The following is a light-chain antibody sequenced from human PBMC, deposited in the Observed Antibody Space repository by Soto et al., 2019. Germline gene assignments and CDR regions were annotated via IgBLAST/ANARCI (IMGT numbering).Light chain of an antibody. V-gene: IGKV1-12*01. CDR2: AAS. Sequence: DIQMTQSPSSVSASVGDRVTITCRASQDISTWLAWYQQKPGKAPKFVIFAASTLQSGVPSRFXGSGSGTDFXXTISSLQPEDFATYYCQQANSFPITFGQGTRLEIK. CDR1: QDISTW. CDR3: QQANSFPIT. J-gene: IGKJ5*01.